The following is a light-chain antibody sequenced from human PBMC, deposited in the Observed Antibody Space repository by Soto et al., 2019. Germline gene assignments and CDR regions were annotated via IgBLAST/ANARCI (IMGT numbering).Light chain of an antibody. V-gene: IGKV1-9*01. CDR3: QQLKTYPYT. Sequence: IQLTQSPSSLSASVGDRVTVTCRASQDINKFLAWFQQKAGKAPNLLIFSASTLQSAVPSRFSGGGSGTDFTLTIDSLQPEDFATYYCQQLKTYPYTFGQGTKLEIK. CDR2: SAS. J-gene: IGKJ2*01. CDR1: QDINKF.